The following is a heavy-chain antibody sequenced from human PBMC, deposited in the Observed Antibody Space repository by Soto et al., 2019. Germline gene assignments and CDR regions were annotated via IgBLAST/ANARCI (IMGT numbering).Heavy chain of an antibody. CDR2: IYYSGST. CDR1: GGSISSYY. J-gene: IGHJ4*02. CDR3: ASCDPHGSGGVDY. V-gene: IGHV4-59*01. D-gene: IGHD3-10*01. Sequence: QVQLQESGPGLVKPSETLSLTCTVSGGSISSYYWSWIRQPPGKGLEWIGYIYYSGSTNYNPSLKSRVTISVDTSKNQFSLKLSSVTAADTAVYYCASCDPHGSGGVDYWGQGTLVTVSS.